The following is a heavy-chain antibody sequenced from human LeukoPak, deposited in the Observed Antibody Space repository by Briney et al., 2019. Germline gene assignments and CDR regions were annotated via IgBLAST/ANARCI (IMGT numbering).Heavy chain of an antibody. D-gene: IGHD3-3*01. Sequence: ASVKVSCKASGYTFTSYDINWVRQATGQGLEWMGWMNPNSGNTGYAQKFQGRVTMTRNTSMSTAYMELSSLRSEDTAVYYCARGRSGYYTGWFDPWGQGTLVTVSS. CDR2: MNPNSGNT. CDR3: ARGRSGYYTGWFDP. V-gene: IGHV1-8*01. J-gene: IGHJ5*02. CDR1: GYTFTSYD.